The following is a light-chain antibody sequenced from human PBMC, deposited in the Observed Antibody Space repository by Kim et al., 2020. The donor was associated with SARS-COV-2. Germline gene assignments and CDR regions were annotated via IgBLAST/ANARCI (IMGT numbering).Light chain of an antibody. CDR2: GAS. CDR3: QQYGSSPLT. J-gene: IGKJ4*01. CDR1: EGVTSTY. Sequence: SPGERATRSCRASEGVTSTYLAWYQQRPGQAPRLLIYGASSRATGIPDRFSGSGSGTDFTLTISRLEPEDFTVYYCQQYGSSPLTFGGGTKLEI. V-gene: IGKV3-20*01.